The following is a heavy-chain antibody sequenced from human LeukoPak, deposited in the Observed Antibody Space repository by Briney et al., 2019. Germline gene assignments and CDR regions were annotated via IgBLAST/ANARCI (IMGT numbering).Heavy chain of an antibody. V-gene: IGHV4-31*03. CDR3: ARAPDVGCSSTSCYSFDY. CDR1: GGSISSGGYY. D-gene: IGHD2-2*01. J-gene: IGHJ4*02. CDR2: IYYSGST. Sequence: SETLSLTCTVSGGSISSGGYYWSWIRQHPGKGLEWLGYIYYSGSTYYNPSLKSRVTISVDTSKNQFSLKLSSVTAADTAVYYCARAPDVGCSSTSCYSFDYWGQGTLVTVSS.